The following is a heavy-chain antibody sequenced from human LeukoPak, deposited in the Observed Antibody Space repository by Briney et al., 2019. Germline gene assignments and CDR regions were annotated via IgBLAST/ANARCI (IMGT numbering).Heavy chain of an antibody. CDR3: AKGSGSSCYSPCDY. CDR2: ICANDGNT. J-gene: IGHJ4*02. CDR1: GFTFSSYA. D-gene: IGHD2-15*01. Sequence: PGGSLRLSCAASGFTFSSYAMSWVCQAPGKGLEWVSVICANDGNTYYADAVKGRFTISRDNSKDTLYLQMDSLRAEDTAVYYCAKGSGSSCYSPCDYWGQGILVTVSS. V-gene: IGHV3-23*01.